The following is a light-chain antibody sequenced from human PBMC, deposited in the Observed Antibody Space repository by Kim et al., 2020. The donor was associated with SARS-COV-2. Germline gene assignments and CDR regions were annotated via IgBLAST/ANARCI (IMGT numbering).Light chain of an antibody. J-gene: IGKJ4*01. V-gene: IGKV3D-11*01. Sequence: LCPGERATLSCRASQGVSNYLAWYKQKPGQAPRLLIYDASNRATGIPARFSGSGSGTDFTLTISSLEPEDFAVYYCQQRSNWPLTFGGGTKVDIK. CDR2: DAS. CDR1: QGVSNY. CDR3: QQRSNWPLT.